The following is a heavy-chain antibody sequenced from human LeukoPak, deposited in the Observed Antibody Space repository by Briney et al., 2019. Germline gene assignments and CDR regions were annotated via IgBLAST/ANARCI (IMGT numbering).Heavy chain of an antibody. Sequence: PSETLSLTCTVSGGSISSSSYYWGWIRQPPGKGLEWIGYIYYSGSTNYNPSLKSRVTISVDTSKNQFSLKLSSVTAADTAVYYCARVGYSGSSLNFDYWGQGTLVTVSS. CDR2: IYYSGST. CDR3: ARVGYSGSSLNFDY. V-gene: IGHV4-61*05. D-gene: IGHD1-26*01. CDR1: GGSISSSSYY. J-gene: IGHJ4*02.